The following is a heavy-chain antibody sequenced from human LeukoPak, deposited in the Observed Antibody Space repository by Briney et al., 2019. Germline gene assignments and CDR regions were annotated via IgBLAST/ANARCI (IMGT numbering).Heavy chain of an antibody. Sequence: GGSLRLSCAASGFTFSSYAMHWVRQAPGKGLEWVAVISYDGSNKYYADSVKGRFTISRDNSKNTLYLQVNSLRAEDTAVYYCARERNSGYDMGVFDYWGQGTLVTVSS. CDR2: ISYDGSNK. J-gene: IGHJ4*02. CDR1: GFTFSSYA. D-gene: IGHD5-12*01. V-gene: IGHV3-30*04. CDR3: ARERNSGYDMGVFDY.